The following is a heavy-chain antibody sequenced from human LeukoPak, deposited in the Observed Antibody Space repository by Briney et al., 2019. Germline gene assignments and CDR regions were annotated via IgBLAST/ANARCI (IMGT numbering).Heavy chain of an antibody. D-gene: IGHD2-8*01. V-gene: IGHV3-74*03. J-gene: IGHJ3*02. CDR2: INGDGSNT. CDR3: ARSKSLYSTDAFDI. Sequence: PGGSLRLSCAASGFTFSSHWMHWVRQAPGKGLVWVSRINGDGSNTTYADSVKGRFTISRDNAKNTLYLQMNSLRAEDTAVYHCARSKSLYSTDAFDIWGQGTMVTVSS. CDR1: GFTFSSHW.